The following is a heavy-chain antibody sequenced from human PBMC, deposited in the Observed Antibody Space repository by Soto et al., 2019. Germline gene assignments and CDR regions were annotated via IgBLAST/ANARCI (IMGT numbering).Heavy chain of an antibody. J-gene: IGHJ4*02. V-gene: IGHV1-69*02. Sequence: QVQLVQSGAEVKKPGSSVKVSCTASGDTFSRYSLSWVRQAPGQGPEWMGRIIPMLGMADYAQKFQGRVSITADKSTSTVYMFLSSLRSEDTAVYYCATSYGSGSAHFDYWAQGSLVTVSS. CDR2: IIPMLGMA. CDR3: ATSYGSGSAHFDY. CDR1: GDTFSRYS. D-gene: IGHD3-10*01.